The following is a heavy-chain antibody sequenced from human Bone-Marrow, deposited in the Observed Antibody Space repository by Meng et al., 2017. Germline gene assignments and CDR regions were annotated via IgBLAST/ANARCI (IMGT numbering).Heavy chain of an antibody. D-gene: IGHD3-22*01. CDR1: GGSISSGGYY. CDR3: ARSQNYYDSSGYYDSGAFDM. V-gene: IGHV4-31*03. Sequence: SETLSLTCTVSGGSISSGGYYWNWIRQHPGKGLEWIGYIYYSGDNYYNPSLKSRLIISVDTSKNQFSLKLSSVTAADTAIYYCARSQNYYDSSGYYDSGAFDMWGQGTMVTVSS. J-gene: IGHJ3*02. CDR2: IYYSGDN.